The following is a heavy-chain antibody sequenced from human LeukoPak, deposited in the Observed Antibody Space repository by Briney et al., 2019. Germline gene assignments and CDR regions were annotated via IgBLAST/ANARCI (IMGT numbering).Heavy chain of an antibody. Sequence: SETLSLTCTVSGGSISSYYWSWIRQPAGKGLEWIGRIYSSGSTNYSPSLKGRVTMSVDTSKNQFSLKMTSMTAADTAVYYCARRGDYGWGHDYWGQGTLVTVSS. V-gene: IGHV4-4*07. CDR2: IYSSGST. CDR1: GGSISSYY. CDR3: ARRGDYGWGHDY. D-gene: IGHD3-16*01. J-gene: IGHJ4*02.